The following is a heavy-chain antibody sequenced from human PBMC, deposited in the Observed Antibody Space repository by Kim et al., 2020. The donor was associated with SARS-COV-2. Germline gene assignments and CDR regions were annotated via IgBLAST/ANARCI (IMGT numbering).Heavy chain of an antibody. V-gene: IGHV4-4*09. D-gene: IGHD3-9*01. J-gene: IGHJ3*02. CDR2: T. Sequence: TNYNPSLKSRVTISVDTSKNQFSLKLSSVTAADTAVYYCAILPRFGAFDIWGQGTMVTVSS. CDR3: AILPRFGAFDI.